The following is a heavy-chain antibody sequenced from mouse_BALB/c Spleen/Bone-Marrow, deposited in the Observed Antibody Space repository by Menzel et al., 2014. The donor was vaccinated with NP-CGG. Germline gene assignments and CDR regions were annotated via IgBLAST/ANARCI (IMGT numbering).Heavy chain of an antibody. CDR3: ASYYYGSYGFAY. V-gene: IGHV14-3*02. CDR2: IDPANGNT. CDR1: GFNIKDTY. D-gene: IGHD1-1*01. Sequence: VQLKQSGAELVKPGASAKLSCTASGFNIKDTYMHWVKQRPEQGLEWIGRIDPANGNTKYDPKFQGKATITADTSSNTAYLQLSSLTSEDTAVYYCASYYYGSYGFAYWGQGTLVTVSA. J-gene: IGHJ3*01.